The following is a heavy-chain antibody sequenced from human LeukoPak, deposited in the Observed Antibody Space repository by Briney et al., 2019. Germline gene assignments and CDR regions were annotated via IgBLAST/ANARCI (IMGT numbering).Heavy chain of an antibody. D-gene: IGHD2-15*01. CDR1: RFTFSSYA. CDR2: ISYDGSNK. V-gene: IGHV3-30-3*01. J-gene: IGHJ4*02. CDR3: ARARIAPAEGAGGFDY. Sequence: PGGSPRLSCAASRFTFSSYAMHWVRQAPGKGLEWVAVISYDGSNKYYADSVKGRFTISRDNSKNTLFLQMNSLRAEDTAVYYCARARIAPAEGAGGFDYWGQGTLVTVSS.